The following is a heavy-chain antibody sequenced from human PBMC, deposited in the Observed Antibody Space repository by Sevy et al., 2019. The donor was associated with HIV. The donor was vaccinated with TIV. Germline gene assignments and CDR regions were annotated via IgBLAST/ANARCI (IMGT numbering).Heavy chain of an antibody. D-gene: IGHD2-2*01. CDR2: ISSSSSYI. CDR3: ARADECSNTSCKYDLPYYYYYYMDV. V-gene: IGHV3-21*01. J-gene: IGHJ6*03. CDR1: GFTFSSYS. Sequence: GGSLRLSCAASGFTFSSYSMNWVRQAPGKGLEWVSSISSSSSYIYYADSVKGRFNLSRDKGKNSLYLQMNSLRAEDTAVYYCARADECSNTSCKYDLPYYYYYYMDVWGKGTTVTVSS.